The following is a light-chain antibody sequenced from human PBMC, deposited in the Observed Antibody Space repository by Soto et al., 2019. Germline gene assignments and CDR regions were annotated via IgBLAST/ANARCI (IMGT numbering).Light chain of an antibody. CDR1: SSDVGYYNY. CDR3: SSCTSSSTLLYV. Sequence: QSALTQPASVSGSPGRSITISCTGTSSDVGYYNYVSWYRQHPGKAPRLMIYEVNNRPSGVSNRFSGSKSGNTASLTISGLQAEDEADYYCSSCTSSSTLLYVFGTGTKVTVL. V-gene: IGLV2-14*01. CDR2: EVN. J-gene: IGLJ1*01.